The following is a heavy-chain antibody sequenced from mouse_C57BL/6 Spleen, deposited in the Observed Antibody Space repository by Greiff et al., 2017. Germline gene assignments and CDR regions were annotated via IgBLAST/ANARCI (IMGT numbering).Heavy chain of an antibody. CDR2: IDPSDSYT. V-gene: IGHV1-69*01. J-gene: IGHJ4*01. D-gene: IGHD2-5*01. CDR1: GYTFTSYW. CDR3: ARLDSNSLLDY. Sequence: QVQLQQPGAELVMPGASVKLSCKASGYTFTSYWMHWVKQRPGQGLEWIGEIDPSDSYTNYNQKFKGKSTLTVDKSSSTAYMQLSSLTSEDSAVYYCARLDSNSLLDYWGQGTSVTVSS.